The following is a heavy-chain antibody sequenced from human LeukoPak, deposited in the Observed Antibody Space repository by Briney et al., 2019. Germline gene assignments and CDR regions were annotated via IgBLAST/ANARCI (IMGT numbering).Heavy chain of an antibody. J-gene: IGHJ4*02. D-gene: IGHD2-2*01. CDR1: GFTFSSYT. V-gene: IGHV3-21*03. CDR2: IISSSSFI. Sequence: PGESLRLSCAASGFTFSSYTMNWVRQAPGKGLEWVSSIISSSSFIYYADSVKGRFTISRDNAKNSLYLQMNSLRAEDTAVYYCARDFGGYCSSSSCYLGFLDYWGQGTLVTVSS. CDR3: ARDFGGYCSSSSCYLGFLDY.